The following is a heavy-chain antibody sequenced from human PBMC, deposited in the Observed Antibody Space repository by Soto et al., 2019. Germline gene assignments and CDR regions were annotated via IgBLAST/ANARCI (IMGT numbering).Heavy chain of an antibody. V-gene: IGHV3-53*04. CDR3: ARETPGALVATLISV. D-gene: IGHD5-12*01. J-gene: IGHJ6*04. CDR1: GFTVSSNY. CDR2: IYSGGST. Sequence: GGSLRLSCAASGFTVSSNYMSWVRQAPGKGLEWVSVIYSGGSTYYADSVKGRFTISRHNSKNTLYLQMNSLRAEDTAVYYCARETPGALVATLISVWGKGTTVTVSS.